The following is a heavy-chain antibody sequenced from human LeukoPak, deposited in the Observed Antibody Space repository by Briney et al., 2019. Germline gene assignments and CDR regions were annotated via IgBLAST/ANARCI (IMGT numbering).Heavy chain of an antibody. CDR2: ISASGGTT. CDR3: AKGWLAPGPTYDY. J-gene: IGHJ4*02. V-gene: IGHV3-23*01. D-gene: IGHD5-12*01. CDR1: GFTFSGYA. Sequence: PGGSLRLSCAASGFTFSGYAMGWVRQAPGKGPEWVTAISASGGTTHYADSVKGRFTLSRDNSRNTLHLQLDSLIAEDTAIYYCAKGWLAPGPTYDYWGQGTLVTVSS.